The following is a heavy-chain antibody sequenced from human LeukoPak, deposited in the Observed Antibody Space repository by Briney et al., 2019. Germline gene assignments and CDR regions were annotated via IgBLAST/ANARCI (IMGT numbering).Heavy chain of an antibody. J-gene: IGHJ3*02. CDR1: GGTFSIYA. Sequence: GASVNVSFKASGGTFSIYAISWVRQAPGQGLEWMGGIIPIFGTANYAQKFQGRVTITADESTSTAYMELSSLRSEDTAVYYCARVVMIVGEYAFDIWGQGTMVTVSS. CDR3: ARVVMIVGEYAFDI. D-gene: IGHD3-22*01. CDR2: IIPIFGTA. V-gene: IGHV1-69*13.